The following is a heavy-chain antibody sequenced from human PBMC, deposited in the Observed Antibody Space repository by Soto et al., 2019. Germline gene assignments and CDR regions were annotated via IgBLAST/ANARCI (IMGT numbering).Heavy chain of an antibody. D-gene: IGHD3-3*01. V-gene: IGHV3-21*01. CDR1: GFTFSSYS. Sequence: PGGSLRLSCAASGFTFSSYSMNWVRQAPGKGLEWVSSISSSSSYIYYADSVKGRFTISRDNAKNSLYLQMNSLRAEDTAVYYCATENVDDFWSFHSPDTESFDYWGQGTLVTVSS. CDR2: ISSSSSYI. J-gene: IGHJ4*02. CDR3: ATENVDDFWSFHSPDTESFDY.